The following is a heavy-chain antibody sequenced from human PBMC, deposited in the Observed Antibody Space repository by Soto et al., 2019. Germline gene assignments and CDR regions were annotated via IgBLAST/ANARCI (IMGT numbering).Heavy chain of an antibody. J-gene: IGHJ6*02. CDR2: IYYSGST. D-gene: IGHD6-13*01. V-gene: IGHV4-30-4*01. Sequence: SETLSLTCTVSGGSISIGDYYWSCIRQPPGKGLEWIGYIYYSGSTYYNPSLKSRVTISVDTPKNQFSLKLSSVTAADTAVYYCASSIAAAGTDYYYGMDVSGQGTTVTVSS. CDR3: ASSIAAAGTDYYYGMDV. CDR1: GGSISIGDYY.